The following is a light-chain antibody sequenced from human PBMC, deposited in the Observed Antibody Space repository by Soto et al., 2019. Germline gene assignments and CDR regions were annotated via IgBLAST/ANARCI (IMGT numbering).Light chain of an antibody. J-gene: IGLJ2*01. V-gene: IGLV2-11*01. CDR3: CSYTDIALDVV. CDR1: SIDVGGSNY. CDR2: DVS. Sequence: QSALTQPRSVSGSPGQSVTISCTGPSIDVGGSNYVSWYQQHPGKAPKLMIYDVSERPSGVSDRFSGSKSGNTASLTISGVRPEDEADYYCCSYTDIALDVVFGGGTKLTVL.